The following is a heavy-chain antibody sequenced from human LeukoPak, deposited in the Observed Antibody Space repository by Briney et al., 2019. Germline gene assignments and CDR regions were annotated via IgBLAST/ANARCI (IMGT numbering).Heavy chain of an antibody. CDR3: ARHFSQLPPGTY. J-gene: IGHJ4*02. CDR2: IHYSGTT. V-gene: IGHV4-39*01. CDR1: GGSISSSTYY. Sequence: SETLSLTCTVSGGSISSSTYYWGWVRQPPGKGLEWIGYIHYSGTTSYNPSLKSRVTISVDTSKNQFSLHLTSVTAADTAVYYCARHFSQLPPGTYWGQGTLVTVSS. D-gene: IGHD2-2*01.